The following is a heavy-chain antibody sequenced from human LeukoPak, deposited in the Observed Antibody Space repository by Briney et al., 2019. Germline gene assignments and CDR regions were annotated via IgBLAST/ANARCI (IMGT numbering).Heavy chain of an antibody. V-gene: IGHV1-2*02. CDR1: GYTFTGYY. D-gene: IGHD2-2*01. CDR2: INPNSGGT. J-gene: IGHJ5*02. CDR3: ARSLRVVPAASSDLGP. Sequence: ASVKVSCKASGYTFTGYYMHWVRQAPGQGLEWMGWINPNSGGTNYAQKFQGRVTMTRDTSISTACMELGSLRSEDTAVYYCARSLRVVPAASSDLGPWGQGTLVTVSS.